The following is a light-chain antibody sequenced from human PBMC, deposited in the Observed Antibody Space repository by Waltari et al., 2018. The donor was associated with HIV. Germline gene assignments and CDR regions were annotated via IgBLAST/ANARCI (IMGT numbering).Light chain of an antibody. J-gene: IGLJ3*02. CDR1: SSNIGAGYD. V-gene: IGLV1-40*01. CDR2: DNV. Sequence: QPPSVSGATGQRVTISCTGDSSNIGAGYDVHWYHQLPGTAPKLLLSDNVNRPSGVPDLFSESMSGTSASLSSTGLHADDEADYYCLSYHRGLGGSVYCGGTKVTVL. CDR3: LSYHRGLGGSV.